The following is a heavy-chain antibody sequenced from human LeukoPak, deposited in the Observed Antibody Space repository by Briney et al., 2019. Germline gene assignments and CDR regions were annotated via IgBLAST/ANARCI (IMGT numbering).Heavy chain of an antibody. D-gene: IGHD5-18*01. J-gene: IGHJ4*02. CDR1: GFTFSTYE. V-gene: IGHV3-48*03. CDR2: ISGSGSNI. CDR3: ARVGLRDY. Sequence: PGGSLRLPCAASGFTFSTYEMNWVRQAPGKGLEWVSYISGSGSNIYYADSVKGRFTISRDNAKNSLYLQMNSLRAEDTAVYYCARVGLRDYWGQGTLVTVSS.